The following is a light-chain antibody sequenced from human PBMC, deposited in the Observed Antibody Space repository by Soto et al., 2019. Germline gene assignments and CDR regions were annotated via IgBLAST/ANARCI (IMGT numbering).Light chain of an antibody. V-gene: IGLV1-40*01. CDR1: SSNIGAGYD. CDR2: GNS. CDR3: QSYDSSLGRV. Sequence: QSVLTQPPSVSGAPGQRVTISCTGSSSNIGAGYDVHWYHQLPGTAPKLLIYGNSNRPSGVPDRFSGSKSGTSASLAITGLQAEDEADYYCQSYDSSLGRVFGGGTKLTVL. J-gene: IGLJ2*01.